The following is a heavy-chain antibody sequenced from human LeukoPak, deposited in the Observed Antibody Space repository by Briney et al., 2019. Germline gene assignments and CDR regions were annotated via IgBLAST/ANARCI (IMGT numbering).Heavy chain of an antibody. D-gene: IGHD1-26*01. V-gene: IGHV4-34*01. CDR1: GGSISGFY. CDR2: INHSGST. J-gene: IGHJ4*02. CDR3: ARGWGAF. Sequence: SETLSLTCTVSGGSISGFYWSWIRQPPGKGLEWIGEINHSGSTNYNPSLKSRVTISVDTSKNQFSLKLSSVTAADTAVYYCARGWGAFWGQGTLVTVSS.